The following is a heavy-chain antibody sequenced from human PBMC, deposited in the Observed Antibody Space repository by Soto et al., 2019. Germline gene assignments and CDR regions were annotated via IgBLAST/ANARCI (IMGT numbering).Heavy chain of an antibody. V-gene: IGHV4-34*01. CDR3: ARGSYRYSSGWYGSRDY. J-gene: IGHJ4*02. Sequence: SETQCLTCGVYGGSFGGYDGSWIRQPPGKGLEWIGEINHSGSTNYNPSLKSRVTISVDTSKNQFSLKLSSVTAADTAVYYCARGSYRYSSGWYGSRDYWGQGTLVTVSS. CDR1: GGSFGGYD. D-gene: IGHD6-19*01. CDR2: INHSGST.